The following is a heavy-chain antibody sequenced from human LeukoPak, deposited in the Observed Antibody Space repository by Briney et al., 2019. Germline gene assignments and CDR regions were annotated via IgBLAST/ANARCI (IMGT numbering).Heavy chain of an antibody. J-gene: IGHJ4*02. V-gene: IGHV3-30-3*01. Sequence: GGSLRLSCAASGFTFSSYAMHWVRQAPGKGLEWVAVISYDGSNKYYADSVKGRFTISRDNSKNTLYLQMNSLRAEDTAVYYCARGYATAMVHYWGQGTLVTVSS. CDR2: ISYDGSNK. CDR3: ARGYATAMVHY. CDR1: GFTFSSYA. D-gene: IGHD5-18*01.